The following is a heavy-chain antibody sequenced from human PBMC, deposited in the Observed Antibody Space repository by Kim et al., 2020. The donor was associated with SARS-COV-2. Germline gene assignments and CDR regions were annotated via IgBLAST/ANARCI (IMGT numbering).Heavy chain of an antibody. CDR3: ARFLGSFSALDY. D-gene: IGHD3-16*01. CDR2: IWDDGSDK. V-gene: IGHV3-33*01. Sequence: GGSLRLSCAASGINFGSYGMHWVRQAPGKGLEWVAVIWDDGSDKYYADSVKGRFTISRDNSMNTLFLQMNSLRAEDTAVYYCARFLGSFSALDYWGQGTL. CDR1: GINFGSYG. J-gene: IGHJ4*02.